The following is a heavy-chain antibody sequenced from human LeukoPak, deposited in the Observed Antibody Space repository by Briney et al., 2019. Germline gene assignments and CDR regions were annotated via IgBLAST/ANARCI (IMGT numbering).Heavy chain of an antibody. CDR3: ASWGTYYDFWSGSY. CDR1: GFTFSSYW. V-gene: IGHV3-7*01. Sequence: PGGSLRLSCAASGFTFSSYWMSWVRQAPGKGLEWVANIKQDGSEKYYVDSVKGRFTISRDNAKNSLYLQMNSLRAEDTAVYYCASWGTYYDFWSGSYWGQGTLVTVSS. D-gene: IGHD3-3*01. J-gene: IGHJ4*02. CDR2: IKQDGSEK.